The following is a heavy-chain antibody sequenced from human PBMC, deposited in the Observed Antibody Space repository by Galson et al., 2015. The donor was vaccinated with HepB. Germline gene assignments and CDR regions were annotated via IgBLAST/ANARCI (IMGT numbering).Heavy chain of an antibody. CDR3: ARGYCSGKTCSGDFDL. J-gene: IGHJ4*01. CDR1: GYRFTNNW. V-gene: IGHV5-51*03. D-gene: IGHD2-15*01. Sequence: QSGAEVIKPGESLRISCKGFGYRFTNNWIGWVRQRPGKGLEWIGIIYPNDFETKYSPSFQGQVSFSVDKSLSTAYLQWSSLKASDTATYYCARGYCSGKTCSGDFDLWGHGTLVTVSS. CDR2: IYPNDFET.